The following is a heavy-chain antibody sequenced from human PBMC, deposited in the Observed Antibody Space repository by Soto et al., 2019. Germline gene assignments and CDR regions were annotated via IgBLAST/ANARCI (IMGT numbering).Heavy chain of an antibody. Sequence: VPLVESGGGSVQPGGSLRLSCVASGITFSGFWMHWVRQVPGKGLVWVARVDSAGSSTSYADFVKGRSTISRDKAKNTLSLQMESLRVEDTAVYYCATVFEHWGQGIPVTVSS. J-gene: IGHJ4*02. CDR2: VDSAGSST. CDR3: ATVFEH. V-gene: IGHV3-74*01. CDR1: GITFSGFW.